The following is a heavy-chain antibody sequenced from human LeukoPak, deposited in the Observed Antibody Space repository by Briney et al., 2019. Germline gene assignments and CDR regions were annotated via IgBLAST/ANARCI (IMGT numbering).Heavy chain of an antibody. J-gene: IGHJ4*02. V-gene: IGHV3-30*04. CDR1: GFSLSVYG. CDR2: ISFDGSNI. Sequence: GRSLRLSCVASGFSLSVYGMHWVRQAPGKGLEWVAVISFDGSNIDYADSVKGRFTISRDNSKNMLYPQMNSLSAEDTAVYYCATRDILGFDYWGQGTLVTVSP. CDR3: ATRDILGFDY. D-gene: IGHD3-9*01.